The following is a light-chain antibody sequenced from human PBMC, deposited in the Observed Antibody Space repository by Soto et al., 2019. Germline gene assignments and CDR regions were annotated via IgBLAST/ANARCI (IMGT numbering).Light chain of an antibody. CDR3: QSYDSSLSGVV. CDR2: GNS. Sequence: QSVLPQPPSVSGAPGQRVTISCTGSSSNIGAGYDVHWYQQLPGTAPKHLIYGNSNRPSGVPDRFSGSKSGTSASLAITVLQAEDEADYYCQSYDSSLSGVVFGGGTKVTVL. V-gene: IGLV1-40*01. CDR1: SSNIGAGYD. J-gene: IGLJ2*01.